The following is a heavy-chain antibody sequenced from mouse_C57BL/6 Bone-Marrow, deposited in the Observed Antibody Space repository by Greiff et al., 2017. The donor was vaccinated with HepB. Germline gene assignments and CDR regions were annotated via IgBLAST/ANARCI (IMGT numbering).Heavy chain of an antibody. CDR2: INPSSGYT. CDR3: ASANWDY. Sequence: QVQLQQSGAELARPGASVKMSCKASGYTFPSYTMHWVKQRPGQGLEWIGYINPSSGYTKYNQKFKDKATLTADKSSSTAYMQLSSLTSEDSAVYYCASANWDYWGQGTTLTVSS. D-gene: IGHD4-1*01. V-gene: IGHV1-4*01. CDR1: GYTFPSYT. J-gene: IGHJ2*01.